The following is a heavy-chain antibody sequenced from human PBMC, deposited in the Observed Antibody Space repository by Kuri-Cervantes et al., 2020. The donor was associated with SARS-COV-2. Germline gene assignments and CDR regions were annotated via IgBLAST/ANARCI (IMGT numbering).Heavy chain of an antibody. CDR2: IKSKPDGGAT. V-gene: IGHV3-15*01. CDR1: GYSISSGYY. CDR3: TSGRIADRLGAFDI. J-gene: IGHJ3*02. Sequence: GESLKISCTVSGYSISSGYYWGWVRQAPGKGLEWVGRIKSKPDGGATEYAAPVKGRFTFSRDDSKNTLYLQMNSLKTEDTAVYYCTSGRIADRLGAFDIWGQGTMVTVSS. D-gene: IGHD2-21*01.